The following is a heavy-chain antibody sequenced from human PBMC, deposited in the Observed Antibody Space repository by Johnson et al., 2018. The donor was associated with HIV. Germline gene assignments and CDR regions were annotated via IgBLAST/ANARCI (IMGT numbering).Heavy chain of an antibody. CDR1: GCTFSRDD. J-gene: IGHJ3*01. CDR3: ARDNIYGSAWGDAFDV. CDR2: ISWNSGNI. V-gene: IGHV3-9*01. D-gene: IGHD6-19*01. Sequence: VQLVESGGGLEQPGGSLRLSCADSGCTFSRDDMHGVRQATGKGLEWVSGISWNSGNIAYADSVKGRFTISRDNAKNSLYLKMNSLRAEDTALYYCARDNIYGSAWGDAFDVWGQGTMVTVSS.